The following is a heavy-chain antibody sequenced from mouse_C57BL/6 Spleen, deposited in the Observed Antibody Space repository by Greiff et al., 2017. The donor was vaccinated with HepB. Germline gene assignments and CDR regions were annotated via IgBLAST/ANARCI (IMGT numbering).Heavy chain of an antibody. CDR1: GYSITSGYY. J-gene: IGHJ2*01. CDR3: ARDFYDYGLGYPY. CDR2: ISYDGSN. D-gene: IGHD2-4*01. Sequence: ESGPGLVKPSQSLSLTCSVTGYSITSGYYWNWIRQFPGNKLEWMGYISYDGSNNYNPSLKNRISITRDTSKNQFFLKLNSVTTEDTATYYCARDFYDYGLGYPYWGQGTTLTVSS. V-gene: IGHV3-6*01.